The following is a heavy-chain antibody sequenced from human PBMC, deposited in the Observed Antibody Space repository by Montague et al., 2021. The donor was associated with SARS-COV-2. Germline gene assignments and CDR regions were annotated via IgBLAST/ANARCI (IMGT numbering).Heavy chain of an antibody. CDR1: GYTFTTYW. D-gene: IGHD3-9*01. J-gene: IGHJ4*02. V-gene: IGHV5-51*01. CDR2: ISPDDSDT. CDR3: ARGETFDWLFPVF. Sequence: QSGAEVKKPGESLKISCKASGYTFTTYWIGWVRQMPGKGLEWVGIISPDDSDTRYSPSFRGRVTLSADKSTNTAYLRWSSVQASDTALYYCARGETFDWLFPVFWGPGTLVTVSS.